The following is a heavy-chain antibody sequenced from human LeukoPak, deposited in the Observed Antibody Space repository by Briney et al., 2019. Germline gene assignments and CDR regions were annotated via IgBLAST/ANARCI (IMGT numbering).Heavy chain of an antibody. CDR3: ARRAGAYSHPYDY. D-gene: IGHD4/OR15-4a*01. Sequence: GGSLRLSCAASGFTFSDYYMSWIRQAPGKGLEWVSVIYSGGSTYYADSVKGRFTISRDNSKNTLYLQMNSLRAEDTAVYYCARRAGAYSHPYDYWGQGTLVTVSS. V-gene: IGHV3-53*01. CDR2: IYSGGST. CDR1: GFTFSDYY. J-gene: IGHJ4*02.